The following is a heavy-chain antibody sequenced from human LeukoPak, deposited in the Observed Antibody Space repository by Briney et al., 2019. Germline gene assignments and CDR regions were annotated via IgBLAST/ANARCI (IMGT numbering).Heavy chain of an antibody. Sequence: PSETLSLTCTVSGGSINSYYWGWVRQPAGKGRECVGRIYPTGTTNYSPSFKSRLTMSLYTSKNQFSLKLRSVTAADTAVYYCGRQGYTASYYFVDYWSQGTLVTVSS. J-gene: IGHJ4*02. V-gene: IGHV4-4*07. CDR2: IYPTGTT. CDR1: GGSINSYY. CDR3: GRQGYTASYYFVDY. D-gene: IGHD3-10*01.